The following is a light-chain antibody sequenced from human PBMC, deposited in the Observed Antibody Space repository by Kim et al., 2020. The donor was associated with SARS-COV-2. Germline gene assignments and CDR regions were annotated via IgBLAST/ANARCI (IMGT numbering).Light chain of an antibody. CDR2: TAS. J-gene: IGKJ4*01. CDR3: QQANSLLS. V-gene: IGKV1D-12*01. CDR1: QDIGRW. Sequence: IQMTQSPYSVSASVGDRVTITCRASQDIGRWLAWYQRKPGHAPKLLIYTASSLRSGVPSRFSGSGSGTDFTLTISSLQPEDIGTYFCQQANSLLSFGGGTKVDIK.